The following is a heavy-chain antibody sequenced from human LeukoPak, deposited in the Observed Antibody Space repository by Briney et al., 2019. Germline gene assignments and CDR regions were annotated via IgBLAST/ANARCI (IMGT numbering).Heavy chain of an antibody. V-gene: IGHV4-34*01. D-gene: IGHD3-16*02. J-gene: IGHJ4*02. CDR3: ARGRGYVWGSYRPNYFDY. CDR1: GGSFSGYY. Sequence: PSETLSLTCAVYGGSFSGYYWSWIRQPPGEGLEWIGEINHSGSTNYNPSLKSRVTISVDTSKNQFSLKLSSVTAADTAVYYCARGRGYVWGSYRPNYFDYWGQGTLVTVSS. CDR2: INHSGST.